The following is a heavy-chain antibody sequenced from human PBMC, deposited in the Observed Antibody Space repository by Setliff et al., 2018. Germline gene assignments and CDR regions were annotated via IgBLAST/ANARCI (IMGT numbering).Heavy chain of an antibody. J-gene: IGHJ6*03. CDR2: TIPIFGTT. D-gene: IGHD3-22*01. CDR3: VREGVDSRSSTDYRYYMDV. Sequence: VSCKAAGGTFSDYGISWVRQAPGQGLEWMGGTIPIFGTTDYAQKFQGRVTIITDESTSTAFMQLSSLRSEDTAVYYCVREGVDSRSSTDYRYYMDVWGKGTTVTVSS. V-gene: IGHV1-69*05. CDR1: GGTFSDYG.